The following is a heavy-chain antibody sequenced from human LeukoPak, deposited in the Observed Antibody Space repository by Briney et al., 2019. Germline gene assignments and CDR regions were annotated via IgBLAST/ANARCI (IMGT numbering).Heavy chain of an antibody. D-gene: IGHD6-19*01. CDR3: AKDRSDAGYSSGWYS. CDR1: GFTFSSYG. CDR2: ISYDGNNK. J-gene: IGHJ4*02. V-gene: IGHV3-30*18. Sequence: GGSLRLSCAASGFTFSSYGMHWVRQAPGKGLEWVAVISYDGNNKYYADSVKGRFTISRDNSKNTLYLQMNSLRAEDTAVYYCAKDRSDAGYSSGWYSWGQGTLVTVSS.